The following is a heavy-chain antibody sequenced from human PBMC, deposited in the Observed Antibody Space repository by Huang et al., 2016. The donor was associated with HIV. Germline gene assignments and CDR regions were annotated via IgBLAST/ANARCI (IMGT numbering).Heavy chain of an antibody. Sequence: QVHLVESGGGVVQPGGSLRLSCAASGFIFSTYGMHWVRQAPGKGMEWVAFIQFDGSDKYYADAVRGRVTISRDNSKNTLYLQMSSLRPEDLAIYYCAKDRVPTRTVSYFDSWGQGTLVTVSS. D-gene: IGHD4-17*01. CDR3: AKDRVPTRTVSYFDS. CDR1: GFIFSTYG. V-gene: IGHV3-30*02. CDR2: IQFDGSDK. J-gene: IGHJ4*02.